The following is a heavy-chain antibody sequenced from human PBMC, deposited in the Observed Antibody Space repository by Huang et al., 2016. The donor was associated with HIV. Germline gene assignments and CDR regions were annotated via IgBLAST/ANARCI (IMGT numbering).Heavy chain of an antibody. CDR1: TFRFGAYW. D-gene: IGHD1-7*01. V-gene: IGHV3-7*01. Sequence: VESGGRLVQPGGSIRLSCVGSTFRFGAYWMSWVRQSPGDGLEWVANIKQDEIEKYYVDSVKGRFNISRDNSKKVLFLEMNNVRVEDTATYYCATKTAAMDIWGQGTTVTVS. CDR2: IKQDEIEK. CDR3: ATKTAAMDI. J-gene: IGHJ6*02.